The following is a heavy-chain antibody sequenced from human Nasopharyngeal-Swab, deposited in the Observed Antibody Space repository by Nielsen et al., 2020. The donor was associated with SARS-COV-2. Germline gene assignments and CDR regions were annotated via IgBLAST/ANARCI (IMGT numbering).Heavy chain of an antibody. J-gene: IGHJ6*02. Sequence: ASVKVSCKASGYTFNNYYIHWVRQAPGQGLEWMGMINPGSGGTTYAQKFQGRVTMTRDTSTSTVFMDLSSLRSEDTAVYYCARRRRCSGSSCDMDVWGQGTTVTVSS. CDR3: ARRRRCSGSSCDMDV. D-gene: IGHD2-2*01. CDR1: GYTFNNYY. CDR2: INPGSGGT. V-gene: IGHV1-46*02.